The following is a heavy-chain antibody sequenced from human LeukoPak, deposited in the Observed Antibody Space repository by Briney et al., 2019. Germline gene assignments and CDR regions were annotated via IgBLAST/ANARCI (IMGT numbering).Heavy chain of an antibody. V-gene: IGHV1-46*01. J-gene: IGHJ3*02. CDR3: ATQQGLLWFGRDAFDI. Sequence: ASVKVSCKASGYTFTSYYIHWVRQAPGQGLEWMGLINPSGGSTNYAQKFQGRVTMTRDTSTSTVYMELSSLRSEDTAVYYCATQQGLLWFGRDAFDIWGQGTMVTVSS. CDR2: INPSGGST. CDR1: GYTFTSYY. D-gene: IGHD3-10*01.